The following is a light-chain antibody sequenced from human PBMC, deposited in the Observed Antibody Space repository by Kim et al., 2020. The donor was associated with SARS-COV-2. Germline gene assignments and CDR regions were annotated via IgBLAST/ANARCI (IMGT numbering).Light chain of an antibody. V-gene: IGLV3-1*01. Sequence: SYELTQPPSVSVSPGQTATITCSGNKLGDKYACWYQQKPGQSPTLVIHQDSKRPSGIPERFSGSNSGNTATLTISETQAMDEADYYCQVWDNSAVIFGGG. CDR1: KLGDKY. J-gene: IGLJ2*01. CDR3: QVWDNSAVI. CDR2: QDS.